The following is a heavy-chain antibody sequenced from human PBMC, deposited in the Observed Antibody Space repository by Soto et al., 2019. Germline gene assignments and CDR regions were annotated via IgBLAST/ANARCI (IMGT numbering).Heavy chain of an antibody. D-gene: IGHD2-15*01. J-gene: IGHJ6*02. V-gene: IGHV3-23*01. CDR1: GFTFSNYA. CDR2: IVGSGGST. CDR3: AKVGESLAAASGFGMDV. Sequence: GGSLRLSCTASGFTFSNYALTWVRQAPGKGLEWVAAIVGSGGSTYDADSVKGRFTISRDNSKSTLFLQMNNLRAEDSAVYYCAKVGESLAAASGFGMDVWGQGTTVTVSS.